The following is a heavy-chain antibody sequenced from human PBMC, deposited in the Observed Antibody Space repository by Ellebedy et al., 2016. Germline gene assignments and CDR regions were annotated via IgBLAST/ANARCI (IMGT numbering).Heavy chain of an antibody. CDR1: GFSVSG. CDR2: IRSDGTTK. Sequence: GGSLRLSCATSGFSVSGMHWVRQAPGKGLEWVAFIRSDGTTKYYKDSVEGRFTISRDSSKNTLDLQMNSVRPEDTAVYYCVKGAYPVPTVMAVWGQGTMVTVSS. V-gene: IGHV3-30*02. D-gene: IGHD3-16*01. CDR3: VKGAYPVPTVMAV. J-gene: IGHJ6*02.